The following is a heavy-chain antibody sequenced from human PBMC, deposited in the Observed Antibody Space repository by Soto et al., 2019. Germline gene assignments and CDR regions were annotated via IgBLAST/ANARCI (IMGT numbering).Heavy chain of an antibody. J-gene: IGHJ5*02. CDR1: GGSISTYF. D-gene: IGHD3-10*01. V-gene: IGHV4-59*01. Sequence: SETLSLTCIVSGGSISTYFWTWIRQPLGKGLEWIGYIYYNGSTNYNPSLKSRVTISVDTSKNQFSLKLSSVTAADTAVYYCARGYYYYGSGSYMNWFDPWGQGTLVTVSS. CDR3: ARGYYYYGSGSYMNWFDP. CDR2: IYYNGST.